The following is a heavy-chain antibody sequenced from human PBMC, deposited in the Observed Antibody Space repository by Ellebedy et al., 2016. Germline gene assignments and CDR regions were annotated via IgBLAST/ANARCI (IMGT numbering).Heavy chain of an antibody. CDR2: TYYRSKWYN. CDR1: GDSVSSNSAA. D-gene: IGHD3-22*01. J-gene: IGHJ6*02. Sequence: SETLSLXCAISGDSVSSNSAAWNWIRQSPSRGLEWLGRTYYRSKWYNDYAVSVKSRITINPDTSKNQFSLQLNSVAPEDTAVYYCARGVDSSGYYLSYYYGMDVWGQGTTVTVSS. CDR3: ARGVDSSGYYLSYYYGMDV. V-gene: IGHV6-1*01.